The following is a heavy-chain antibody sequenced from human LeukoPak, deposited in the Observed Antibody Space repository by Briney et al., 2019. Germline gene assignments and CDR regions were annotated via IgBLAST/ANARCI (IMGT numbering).Heavy chain of an antibody. V-gene: IGHV4-4*02. Sequence: SETLSLTCAVSGGSISSSNWWSWVRQPPGKGLEWIGEIYHSGSTNYNPSLKSRVTISVDKSKNQFSLKLSSVTAADTAVYYCARRWFGELFPPNNWFDPWGQGTLVTVSS. D-gene: IGHD3-10*01. CDR3: ARRWFGELFPPNNWFDP. CDR2: IYHSGST. CDR1: GGSISSSNW. J-gene: IGHJ5*02.